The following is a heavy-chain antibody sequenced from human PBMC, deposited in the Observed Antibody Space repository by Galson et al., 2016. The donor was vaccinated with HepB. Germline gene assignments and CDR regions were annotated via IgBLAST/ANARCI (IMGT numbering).Heavy chain of an antibody. D-gene: IGHD6-19*01. V-gene: IGHV3-23*01. CDR2: ISGSGGSI. CDR1: GFPFSTYG. Sequence: SLRLSCAASGFPFSTYGMSWVRQAPGKGLEWVSGISGSGGSIYSADSVKGRFTISRDNSKNTLYLQMNSLRADDSAVYYCEKKSLVAGTATYVFDNWGQGTLVTVSS. J-gene: IGHJ4*02. CDR3: EKKSLVAGTATYVFDN.